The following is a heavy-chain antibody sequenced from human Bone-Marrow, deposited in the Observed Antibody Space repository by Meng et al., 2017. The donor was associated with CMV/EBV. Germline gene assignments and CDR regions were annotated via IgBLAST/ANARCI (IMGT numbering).Heavy chain of an antibody. CDR2: IYYSGST. Sequence: SETLSLTCTVSGGSISSSSYYWGWIRQPPGKGLEWIGSIYYSGSTYYNPSLKSRVTISVDTSKNQFSLKLSSVTAADTAVYYCARLLGSGSYGAYYYGMDVWGQGTTATVPS. CDR1: GGSISSSSYY. D-gene: IGHD3-10*01. CDR3: ARLLGSGSYGAYYYGMDV. V-gene: IGHV4-39*01. J-gene: IGHJ6*02.